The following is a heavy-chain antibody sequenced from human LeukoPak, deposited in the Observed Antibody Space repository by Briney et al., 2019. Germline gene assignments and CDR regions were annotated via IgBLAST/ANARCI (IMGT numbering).Heavy chain of an antibody. Sequence: ASVKVSCKASGYTFTSYYIHWLRQAPGQGFEWMGWSDPKTGATKYEHFLGRVTMTSETSSRTAYMELTSLTFDDTAIYYCARANSYDNNGYSPELRYWGQGTLVTVSS. CDR2: SDPKTGAT. V-gene: IGHV1-2*02. J-gene: IGHJ4*02. CDR1: GYTFTSYY. D-gene: IGHD3-22*01. CDR3: ARANSYDNNGYSPELRY.